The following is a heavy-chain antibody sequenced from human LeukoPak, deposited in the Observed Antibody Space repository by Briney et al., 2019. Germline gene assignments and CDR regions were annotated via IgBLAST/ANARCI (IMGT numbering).Heavy chain of an antibody. CDR2: IDTANGNT. CDR3: ARPGASSPGNWFAS. CDR1: GYTFTNHA. Sequence: ASVKVSCKASGYTFTNHAMHWVRQAPGQGLEWMGWIDTANGNTKYLQKFQGRVTTTRDTSARIVYMELSSLRFEDTALYYCARPGASSPGNWFASWGQGSLVTVSS. D-gene: IGHD6-13*01. J-gene: IGHJ5*01. V-gene: IGHV1-3*04.